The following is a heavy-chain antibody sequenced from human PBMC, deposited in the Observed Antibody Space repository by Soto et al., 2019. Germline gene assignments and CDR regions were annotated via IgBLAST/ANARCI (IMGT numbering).Heavy chain of an antibody. J-gene: IGHJ4*02. CDR1: GFTFSSYW. D-gene: IGHD3-22*01. CDR2: IKQDGSEK. CDR3: ASDSSGAYYDSSFDY. V-gene: IGHV3-7*01. Sequence: GGSLRLSCAASGFTFSSYWMSWVRQAPGKGLEWVANIKQDGSEKYYVDSVKGRFTISRDNAKNSLYLQMNSLRAEDTAVYYSASDSSGAYYDSSFDYCGQLTPGTAS.